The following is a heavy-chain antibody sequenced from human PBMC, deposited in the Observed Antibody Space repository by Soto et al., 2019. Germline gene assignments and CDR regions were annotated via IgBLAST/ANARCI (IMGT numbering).Heavy chain of an antibody. J-gene: IGHJ6*04. Sequence: GASVKVSCKASGYTFTSYYMHWVRQATGQGLEWMGWMNPNSGNTGYAQKFQGRVTMTRNTSISTAYMELSSLRSEDTAVYYCARGEGTTGIGDVWGKGTTVTVSS. CDR2: MNPNSGNT. CDR3: ARGEGTTGIGDV. D-gene: IGHD1-1*01. V-gene: IGHV1-8*02. CDR1: GYTFTSYY.